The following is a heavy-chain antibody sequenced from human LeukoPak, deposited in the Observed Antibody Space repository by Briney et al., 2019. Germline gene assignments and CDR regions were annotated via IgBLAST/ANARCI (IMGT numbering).Heavy chain of an antibody. J-gene: IGHJ6*03. Sequence: SGPTLVKPTQTLTLTCTFSGFSLSTSGVGVGWIRQPPGKALEWLALIYWDDDERYRPSLKSRLTITKDTSKNQVVLTMTNMDPVDTATYYCARLQGYYYYMDVWGKGTTATVSS. CDR1: GFSLSTSGVG. CDR3: ARLQGYYYYMDV. CDR2: IYWDDDE. V-gene: IGHV2-5*02.